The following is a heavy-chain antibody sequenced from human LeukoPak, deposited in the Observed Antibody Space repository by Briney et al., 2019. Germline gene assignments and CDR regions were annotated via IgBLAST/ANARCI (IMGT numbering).Heavy chain of an antibody. D-gene: IGHD3-10*01. CDR3: ARSRITMVRGVTGYFDY. V-gene: IGHV4-59*01. Sequence: SETLSLTCTVSGGSISSYYWSWIRQPPGKGLEWIGYIYYSGSTNYNPSLKSRVTISVDTYKTQFSLKLSSVTAADTAVYYCARSRITMVRGVTGYFDYWGKGTLVTVSS. CDR1: GGSISSYY. J-gene: IGHJ4*02. CDR2: IYYSGST.